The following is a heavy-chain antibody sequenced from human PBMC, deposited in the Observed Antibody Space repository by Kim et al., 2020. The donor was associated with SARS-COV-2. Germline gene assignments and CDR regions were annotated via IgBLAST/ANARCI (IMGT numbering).Heavy chain of an antibody. D-gene: IGHD3-3*01. V-gene: IGHV3-11*06. J-gene: IGHJ5*02. Sequence: VKGRFTISRDNAKNSLYLQMNSLRAEDTAVYYCATQRDYGFWSGFSCFDPWGQGTLVTVSS. CDR3: ATQRDYGFWSGFSCFDP.